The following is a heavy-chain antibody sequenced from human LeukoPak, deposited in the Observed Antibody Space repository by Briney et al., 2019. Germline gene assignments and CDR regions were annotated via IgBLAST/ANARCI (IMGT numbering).Heavy chain of an antibody. D-gene: IGHD3-16*01. CDR2: VNDRGST. CDR3: ARGVVSGRFGDYYYMDV. V-gene: IGHV4-34*01. J-gene: IGHJ6*03. CDR1: GGSFSGHY. Sequence: SETLSLTCAAYGGSFSGHYWTWIRQPPGKGLQWIGEVNDRGSTNYNPSLKSRLTISEDKSKKQFSLRLPSVTAADTAVYYCARGVVSGRFGDYYYMDVWGKGTTVTVSS.